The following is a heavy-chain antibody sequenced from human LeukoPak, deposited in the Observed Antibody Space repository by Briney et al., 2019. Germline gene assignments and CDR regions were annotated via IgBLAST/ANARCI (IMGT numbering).Heavy chain of an antibody. CDR1: GFTFSRYD. Sequence: GGSLRLSCAASGFTFSRYDMSWVRQAPGKGLEWVSTISGSGGSTDYADSVKGRFTISRDNSKNTLYLQMNSLRAEDTAVYYCAKDLSHYYDSSGLQNYFDYWGQGTLVTVSS. V-gene: IGHV3-23*01. CDR3: AKDLSHYYDSSGLQNYFDY. CDR2: ISGSGGST. D-gene: IGHD3-22*01. J-gene: IGHJ4*02.